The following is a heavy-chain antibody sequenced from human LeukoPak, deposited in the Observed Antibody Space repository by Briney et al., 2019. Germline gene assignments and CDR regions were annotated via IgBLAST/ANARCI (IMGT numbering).Heavy chain of an antibody. Sequence: GGSLKLSCAASGFTFSSYGMHWVRQAPGKGLEWVAVIWYDGSNKYYADSVKGRFTISRDNSKNTLYLQMNSLRAEDTAVYYCAKERSQLLYRYYFDYWGRGTLVTVSS. J-gene: IGHJ4*02. D-gene: IGHD2-2*02. V-gene: IGHV3-33*06. CDR2: IWYDGSNK. CDR1: GFTFSSYG. CDR3: AKERSQLLYRYYFDY.